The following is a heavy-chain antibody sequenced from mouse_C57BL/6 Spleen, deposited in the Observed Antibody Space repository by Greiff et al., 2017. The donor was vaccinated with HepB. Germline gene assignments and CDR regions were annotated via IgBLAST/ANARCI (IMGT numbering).Heavy chain of an antibody. V-gene: IGHV1-69*01. D-gene: IGHD2-5*01. Sequence: VQLQQSGAELVMPGASVKLSCKASGYTFTSYWMHWVKQRPGQGLEWIGEIDPSDSYTNYNQKFKGKSTLTVDKSSSTAYMQLSSLTSEDSAVYYCARSYSNLFDYWGQGTTLTVSS. J-gene: IGHJ2*01. CDR3: ARSYSNLFDY. CDR1: GYTFTSYW. CDR2: IDPSDSYT.